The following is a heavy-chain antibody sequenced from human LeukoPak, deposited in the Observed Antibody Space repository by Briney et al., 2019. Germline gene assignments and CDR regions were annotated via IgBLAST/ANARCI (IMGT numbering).Heavy chain of an antibody. J-gene: IGHJ4*02. D-gene: IGHD3-22*01. V-gene: IGHV4-34*01. CDR1: GGSFSGYY. CDR2: INHSGST. Sequence: SETLSLTCAVYGGSFSGYYWSWIRQPPGKGLEWLGEINHSGSTNYNPSLKSRVTISVDRSKNQFSLKLSSVTAADTAVYYCARARPGEYYDSSGHFDYWGQGTLVTVSS. CDR3: ARARPGEYYDSSGHFDY.